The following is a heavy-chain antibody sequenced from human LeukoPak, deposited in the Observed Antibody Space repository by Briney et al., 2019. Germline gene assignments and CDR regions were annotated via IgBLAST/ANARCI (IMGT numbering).Heavy chain of an antibody. CDR1: GGTFSNYA. D-gene: IGHD1-1*01. CDR2: IIPIFGTA. V-gene: IGHV1-69*06. CDR3: ARGRGNWNLDY. Sequence: GSSVKVSCKASGGTFSNYAISWVRQAPGQGLEWMGGIIPIFGTANYAQKFRGRVTITADKSTRTAYMELSSLRSEDTAVYYCARGRGNWNLDYWGQGTLVTVSS. J-gene: IGHJ4*02.